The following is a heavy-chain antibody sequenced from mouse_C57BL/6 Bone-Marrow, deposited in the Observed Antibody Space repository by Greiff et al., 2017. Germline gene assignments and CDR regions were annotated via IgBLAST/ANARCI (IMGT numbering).Heavy chain of an antibody. CDR1: GYTLTSYW. CDR3: NPSECIYAWFAY. CDR2: IHPSDSDT. Sequence: QVQLQQPGAELVKPGASVKVSCKASGYTLTSYWMHWVKQRPGQGLEWIGRIHPSDSDTNYNQKFKGKATLTVDKSSSTAYMQLSSLTSEDSAVYYCNPSECIYAWFAYWGQGTLVTVSA. V-gene: IGHV1-74*01. D-gene: IGHD1-1*01. J-gene: IGHJ3*01.